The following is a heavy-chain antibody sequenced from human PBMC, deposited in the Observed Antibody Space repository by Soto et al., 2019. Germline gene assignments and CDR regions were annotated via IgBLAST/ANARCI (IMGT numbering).Heavy chain of an antibody. Sequence: GGSLRLSCAASGFTFSSYGMHWVRQAPGKGLEWVAVISYDGSNKYYADSVKGRFTISRDNSKNTLYLQMNSLRAEDTAVYYCAKDLSSGWTAGGSFDYWGQGTLVTVS. CDR1: GFTFSSYG. D-gene: IGHD6-19*01. CDR2: ISYDGSNK. V-gene: IGHV3-30*18. CDR3: AKDLSSGWTAGGSFDY. J-gene: IGHJ4*02.